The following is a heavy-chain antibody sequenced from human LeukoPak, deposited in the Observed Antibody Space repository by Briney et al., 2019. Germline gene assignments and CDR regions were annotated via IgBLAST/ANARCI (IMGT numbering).Heavy chain of an antibody. J-gene: IGHJ4*02. CDR1: GGSISSSSYF. Sequence: SETLSLTCTVSGGSISSSSYFWVWIRQPPGKGLEWIGIIYYSGNTYYNPSLKTRVTISVDTSKNQFSLKLSSVTAADTAVYYLGKSRSGLEKGDSRGQGTLVTVSS. D-gene: IGHD6-19*01. CDR3: GKSRSGLEKGDS. V-gene: IGHV4-39*01. CDR2: IYYSGNT.